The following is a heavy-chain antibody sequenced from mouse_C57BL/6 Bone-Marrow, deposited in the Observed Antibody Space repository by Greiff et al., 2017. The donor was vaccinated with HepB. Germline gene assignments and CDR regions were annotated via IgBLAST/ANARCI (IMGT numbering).Heavy chain of an antibody. Sequence: EVQLQQSGAELVRPGASVKLSCTASGFNIKDDYMHWVKQRPEQGLEWIGWIDPENGDTEYASKFQGKATITADTSSNTAYLQLSSLTSEDTAVYYCTMDYGSSYDAIDYWGQGTSVTVSS. CDR2: IDPENGDT. V-gene: IGHV14-4*01. D-gene: IGHD1-1*01. CDR3: TMDYGSSYDAIDY. CDR1: GFNIKDDY. J-gene: IGHJ4*01.